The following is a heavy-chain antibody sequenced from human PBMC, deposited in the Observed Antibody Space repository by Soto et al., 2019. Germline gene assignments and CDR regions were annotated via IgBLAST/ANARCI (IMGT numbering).Heavy chain of an antibody. CDR3: EKHAHNYGMDV. CDR1: GFMFNNYA. CDR2: ISGNGSAT. Sequence: PGGSLRLSCEASGFMFNNYAMNWVRQAPGKGLEWVSSISGNGSATYYTDSVKGRFTISRDSSKKTLYLQMNSLRAEETAVYYSEKHAHNYGMDVWGQGPTVTVYS. V-gene: IGHV3-23*01. J-gene: IGHJ6*02.